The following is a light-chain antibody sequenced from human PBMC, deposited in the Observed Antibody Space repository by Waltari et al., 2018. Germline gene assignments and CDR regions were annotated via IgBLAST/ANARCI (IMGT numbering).Light chain of an antibody. Sequence: DIQMTQSPSSLSASMGDRVTISCRASHNINTYLNWYQQKPGEAPKFLIYAGSVLQSGVPSRFSGSGFGTDFTLTISDLQPEDFATYYCQQSYTNPPTFGQGTRVEVK. V-gene: IGKV1-39*01. CDR2: AGS. J-gene: IGKJ1*01. CDR1: HNINTY. CDR3: QQSYTNPPT.